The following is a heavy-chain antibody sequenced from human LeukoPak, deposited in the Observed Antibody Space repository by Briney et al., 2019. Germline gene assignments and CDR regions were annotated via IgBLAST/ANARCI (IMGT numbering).Heavy chain of an antibody. V-gene: IGHV4-34*01. CDR3: AREGQEMATII. Sequence: PSETLSLTCAVYGASFSGYYWSWIRQPSGKGLEWIGEINHSGSTNYNPSLKSRVTISVDTSKNQFSLKLSSVTAADTAVYYCAREGQEMATIIWGQGTLVTVSS. CDR1: GASFSGYY. J-gene: IGHJ4*02. CDR2: INHSGST. D-gene: IGHD5-24*01.